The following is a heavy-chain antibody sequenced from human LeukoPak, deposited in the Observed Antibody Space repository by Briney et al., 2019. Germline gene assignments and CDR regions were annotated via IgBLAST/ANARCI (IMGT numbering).Heavy chain of an antibody. J-gene: IGHJ5*02. V-gene: IGHV4-39*01. Sequence: KPSETLSLTCTVSGGSISSSSYYWGWIRQPPGKGLEWIGSIYYSGSTYYNPSLKSRVTISVDTSKNQFSLKLSSVTAADTAVYYCARHKDIVVVVAASIWFDPWGQGTLVTVSS. CDR1: GGSISSSSYY. CDR2: IYYSGST. D-gene: IGHD2-15*01. CDR3: ARHKDIVVVVAASIWFDP.